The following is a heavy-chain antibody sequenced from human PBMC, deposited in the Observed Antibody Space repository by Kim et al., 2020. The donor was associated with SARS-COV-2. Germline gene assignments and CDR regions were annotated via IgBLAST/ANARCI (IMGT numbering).Heavy chain of an antibody. Sequence: SETLSLTCTVSGGSISSEDYYWSWIRQPPGNGLEWIGYTSHSGSTYYNPSLKSRITISTDTSKNHFSLSLTSVTTADTAVYYCATAAGEAFDIWGQGTMVTVSS. CDR1: GGSISSEDYY. J-gene: IGHJ3*02. V-gene: IGHV4-30-4*01. CDR2: TSHSGST. CDR3: ATAAGEAFDI. D-gene: IGHD6-13*01.